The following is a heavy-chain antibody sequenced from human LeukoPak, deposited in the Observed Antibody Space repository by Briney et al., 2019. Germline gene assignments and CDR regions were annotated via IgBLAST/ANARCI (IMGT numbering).Heavy chain of an antibody. CDR1: GGSISSYY. CDR3: ARRGWLYGYGH. V-gene: IGHV4-34*01. D-gene: IGHD5-18*01. Sequence: SETLSLTCTVSGGSISSYYWSWIRQPPGKGLEWIGEINHSGSTNYNPSLKSRVTISVDTSKNQFSLKLSSVTAADTAVYYCARRGWLYGYGHWGQGTLVTVSS. J-gene: IGHJ4*02. CDR2: INHSGST.